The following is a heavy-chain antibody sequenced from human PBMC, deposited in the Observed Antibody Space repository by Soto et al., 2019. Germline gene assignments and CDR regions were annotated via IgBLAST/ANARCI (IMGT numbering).Heavy chain of an antibody. J-gene: IGHJ4*02. CDR1: GFTFCDYY. CDR2: ISSSGSTI. Sequence: PGGSLRLSCAASGFTFCDYYMSWIRQAPGKGLEWVSYISSSGSTIYYADSVKGRFTISRDNAKNSLYLQMNSLRAEDTAVYYCARGPYDYVWGSDPPHFDYWGQGTLVTVSS. D-gene: IGHD3-16*02. CDR3: ARGPYDYVWGSDPPHFDY. V-gene: IGHV3-11*01.